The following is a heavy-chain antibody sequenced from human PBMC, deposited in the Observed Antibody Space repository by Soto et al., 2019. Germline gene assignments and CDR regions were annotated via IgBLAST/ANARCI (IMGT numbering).Heavy chain of an antibody. Sequence: SETLSLTCTVSGGSISSGGYYWSWIRQHPGKGLEWIGYIYYSGSTYYNPSLKSRVTISVDTSKNQFPLKLSSVTAADTAVYYCARRYLEDWLDPWGQGTLVTVSS. CDR3: ARRYLEDWLDP. CDR2: IYYSGST. V-gene: IGHV4-31*03. J-gene: IGHJ5*02. CDR1: GGSISSGGYY. D-gene: IGHD3-3*01.